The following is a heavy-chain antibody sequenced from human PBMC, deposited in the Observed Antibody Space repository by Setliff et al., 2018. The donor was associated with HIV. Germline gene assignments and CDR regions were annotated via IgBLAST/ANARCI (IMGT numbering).Heavy chain of an antibody. CDR2: IHESGST. CDR1: GGSISSSSYY. V-gene: IGHV4-39*07. D-gene: IGHD2-8*02. CDR3: ARARRAGTGGDCFDY. Sequence: PSETLSLTCTVSGGSISSSSYYWGWIRQPPGKGLEWIGSIHESGSTHYNPSLKSRVTISVDTSTNQFSLKLSSVTAADTAVYYCARARRAGTGGDCFDYWGQGTLVTVSS. J-gene: IGHJ4*02.